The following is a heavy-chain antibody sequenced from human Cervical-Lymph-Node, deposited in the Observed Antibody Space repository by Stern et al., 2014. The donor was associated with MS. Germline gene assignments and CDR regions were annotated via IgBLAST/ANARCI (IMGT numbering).Heavy chain of an antibody. CDR2: INAGNGNT. CDR1: GYTFSIYA. D-gene: IGHD1-26*01. Sequence: QLVQSGAEGKKPGASVKVSCKSFGYTFSIYAMHWVRQAPGQRLEWLGWINAGNGNTKYSQNLKGRVTVTRDTSASTAYMELSSLRSEDTAVYYCARGEWELLSRDSFDIWGQGTMVTVSS. J-gene: IGHJ3*02. V-gene: IGHV1-3*01. CDR3: ARGEWELLSRDSFDI.